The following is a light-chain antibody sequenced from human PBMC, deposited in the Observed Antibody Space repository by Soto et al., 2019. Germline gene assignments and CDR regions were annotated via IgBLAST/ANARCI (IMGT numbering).Light chain of an antibody. CDR1: QSVVSSY. J-gene: IGKJ5*01. CDR2: GAS. Sequence: EIVLTQSPGTLSLSPGEGATLSCRASQSVVSSYLAWYKQKPGQAPRLLIYGASNRATGIPDRFRGSGSGTDFTLTISRLEPEDFAVNYCQHYGNSPGITFGQETRLEIK. V-gene: IGKV3-20*01. CDR3: QHYGNSPGIT.